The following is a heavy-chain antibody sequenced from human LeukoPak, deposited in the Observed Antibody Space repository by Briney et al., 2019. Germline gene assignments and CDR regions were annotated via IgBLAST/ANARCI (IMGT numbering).Heavy chain of an antibody. V-gene: IGHV3-23*01. Sequence: GGSLRLSCAASGFTFSSYAMSWVRQAPGKGLEWVSAISGSGGSTYYADSVKGRFTISRDNAKNSLYLQMNSLRAEDAAVYYCARGPVFAYWGQGTLVTVSS. CDR2: ISGSGGST. CDR3: ARGPVFAY. CDR1: GFTFSSYA. D-gene: IGHD4-11*01. J-gene: IGHJ4*02.